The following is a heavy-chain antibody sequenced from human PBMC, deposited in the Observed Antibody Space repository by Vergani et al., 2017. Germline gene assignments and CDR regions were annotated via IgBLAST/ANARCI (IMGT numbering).Heavy chain of an antibody. CDR1: GYSFTSYW. CDR3: ARRVHPSSSSYXMDV. Sequence: EVQLVQSGAEVKKPGESLTISCKGSGYSFTSYWIGWVRQMPGKGLVWMGIIYPGDSDTRYSPSFQGQVTISTDRSISTAYLQWSSLKASDTAMYYCARRVHPSSSSYXMDVWGKGSTVTVSS. V-gene: IGHV5-51*03. D-gene: IGHD1-1*01. J-gene: IGHJ6*03. CDR2: IYPGDSDT.